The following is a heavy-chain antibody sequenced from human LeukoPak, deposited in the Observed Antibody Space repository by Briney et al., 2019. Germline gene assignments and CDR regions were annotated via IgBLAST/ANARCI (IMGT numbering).Heavy chain of an antibody. J-gene: IGHJ4*02. Sequence: GGSLRLSCAASGFTFSSYGMHWVRQAPGKGLEWVAVISYDGSNKYYADSVKGRFTISRDNSKNTLYLQMNSLRAEDTAVYYCAKGSEKIRSGWSFDYWGQGTLVTVSS. CDR2: ISYDGSNK. CDR3: AKGSEKIRSGWSFDY. CDR1: GFTFSSYG. V-gene: IGHV3-30*18. D-gene: IGHD6-19*01.